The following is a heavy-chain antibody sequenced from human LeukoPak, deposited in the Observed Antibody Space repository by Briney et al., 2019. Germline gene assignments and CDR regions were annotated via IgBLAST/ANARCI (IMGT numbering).Heavy chain of an antibody. CDR3: ARDSRVAGTDY. Sequence: SETLSLTCTVSGGSISSYYWGWLRQPAGKGLEWIGRIYTSGSTNYNPSLKSRVTMSVDTSKNQFSLKLSSVTAADPAVYYCARDSRVAGTDYWGQGTLVTVSS. D-gene: IGHD6-19*01. V-gene: IGHV4-4*07. CDR2: IYTSGST. J-gene: IGHJ4*02. CDR1: GGSISSYY.